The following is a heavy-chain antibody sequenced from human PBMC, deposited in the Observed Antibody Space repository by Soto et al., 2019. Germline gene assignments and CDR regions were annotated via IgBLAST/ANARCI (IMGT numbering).Heavy chain of an antibody. CDR1: GVSISRYY. J-gene: IGHJ4*02. Sequence: SETLSLTCTVSGVSISRYYWNWIRQPPGRGLEWIGCVYTSGSTNYNPSLKSRVTMSVDTSKNQFSLKLSSVTAADTAVYYCARDSGTTVTTRKTYYFDYWGQGTLVTVSS. V-gene: IGHV4-4*07. CDR3: ARDSGTTVTTRKTYYFDY. D-gene: IGHD4-17*01. CDR2: VYTSGST.